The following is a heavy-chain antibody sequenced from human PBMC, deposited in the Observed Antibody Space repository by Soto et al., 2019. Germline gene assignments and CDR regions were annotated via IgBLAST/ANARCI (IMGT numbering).Heavy chain of an antibody. CDR3: AKDIYYYDSSGYVDY. CDR1: GFTFSSYA. CDR2: ISGSGGST. J-gene: IGHJ4*02. D-gene: IGHD3-22*01. Sequence: GGSLRLSCAASGFTFSSYAMSWVRQAPGKGLEWVSAISGSGGSTYYADSVKGRFTISRDNSKNTLYLQMNSLRAEDTAVYYCAKDIYYYDSSGYVDYWGQGTLVTVSS. V-gene: IGHV3-23*01.